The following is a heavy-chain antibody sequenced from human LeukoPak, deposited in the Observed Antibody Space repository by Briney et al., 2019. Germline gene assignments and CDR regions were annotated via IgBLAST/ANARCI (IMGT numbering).Heavy chain of an antibody. CDR2: IYYTGST. Sequence: SETLSLTCSVTGISISTYFWSWIRQPPGKGLGWIGYIYYTGSTNYNPSLKSRVTMSIDTSKNQFSLKLNSVTAADTAFYFCARHVDQWLGTDYWGQGTLVTVSS. CDR3: ARHVDQWLGTDY. CDR1: GISISTYF. D-gene: IGHD6-19*01. J-gene: IGHJ4*02. V-gene: IGHV4-59*08.